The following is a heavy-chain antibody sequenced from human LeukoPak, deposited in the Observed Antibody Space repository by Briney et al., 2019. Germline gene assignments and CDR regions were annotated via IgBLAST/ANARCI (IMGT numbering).Heavy chain of an antibody. CDR2: IYSDGSGT. CDR1: GFNFGGFA. Sequence: GGSLRLSCAASGFNFGGFAMPWVREAPGRGLDWVSGIYSDGSGTFYSDSVKGRFTISRDNSKNILYLQMNNLRAEDTAIYYCAKDLNYGDGRWEFHTWGQGTLVTVSS. V-gene: IGHV3-23*03. D-gene: IGHD4-17*01. J-gene: IGHJ5*02. CDR3: AKDLNYGDGRWEFHT.